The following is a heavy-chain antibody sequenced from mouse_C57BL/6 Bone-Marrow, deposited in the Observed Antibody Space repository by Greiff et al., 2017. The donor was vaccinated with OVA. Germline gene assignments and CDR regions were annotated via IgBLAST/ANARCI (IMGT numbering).Heavy chain of an antibody. CDR3: AREDYYGSRWYFDV. D-gene: IGHD1-1*01. J-gene: IGHJ1*03. V-gene: IGHV1-52*01. CDR1: GYTFTSYW. Sequence: QVQLQQPGAELVRPGSSVKLSCKASGYTFTSYWMHWVKQRPIQGLEWIGNIDPSDIETHYNQKFKDKATLTVDKSSSTAYMQLSSLTSEDSAVYYCAREDYYGSRWYFDVWGTGTTVTFSS. CDR2: IDPSDIET.